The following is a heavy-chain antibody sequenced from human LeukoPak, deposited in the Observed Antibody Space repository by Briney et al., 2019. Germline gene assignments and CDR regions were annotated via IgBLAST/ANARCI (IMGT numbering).Heavy chain of an antibody. CDR3: ARDLPHYGDYVGVFDY. CDR2: IYSGGST. D-gene: IGHD4-17*01. V-gene: IGHV3-66*01. J-gene: IGHJ4*02. Sequence: GGSLRLSCAASGFTVSSNYMSWVRQAPGKGLEWVSVIYSGGSTYYADSVKGRFTISRDNSKSTLYLQMNSLRAEDTAVYYCARDLPHYGDYVGVFDYWGQGTLVTVSS. CDR1: GFTVSSNY.